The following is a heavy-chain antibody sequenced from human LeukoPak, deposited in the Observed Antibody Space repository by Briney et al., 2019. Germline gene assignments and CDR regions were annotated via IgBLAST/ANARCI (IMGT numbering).Heavy chain of an antibody. J-gene: IGHJ4*02. CDR3: ARAGSGHYTY. CDR1: VDSVSANSVT. V-gene: IGHV6-1*01. CDR2: TYYRSKWFY. Sequence: SQTLSLTCVISVDSVSANSVTWHWIRQSPSRGLERLGRTYYRSKWFYDFAPSVRSRITINADTSKNQFSLHLNSVTPEDTAVYYCARAGSGHYTYWGQGTLVTVSS. D-gene: IGHD3-10*01.